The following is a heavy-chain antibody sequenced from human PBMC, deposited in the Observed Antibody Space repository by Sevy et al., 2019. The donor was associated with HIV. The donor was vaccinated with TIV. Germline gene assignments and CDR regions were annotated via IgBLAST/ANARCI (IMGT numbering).Heavy chain of an antibody. J-gene: IGHJ6*02. Sequence: GGSLRLSCAASGFTFSSYGVNWVRQAPGKGLEWVAVISYDGNNRYYADSVKGRFTISRDNSKNTLYLQMNSLRADDTAGYYCARGLAALPGYYYGMDVWGLGTTVTVSS. D-gene: IGHD6-6*01. CDR1: GFTFSSYG. V-gene: IGHV3-30-3*01. CDR2: ISYDGNNR. CDR3: ARGLAALPGYYYGMDV.